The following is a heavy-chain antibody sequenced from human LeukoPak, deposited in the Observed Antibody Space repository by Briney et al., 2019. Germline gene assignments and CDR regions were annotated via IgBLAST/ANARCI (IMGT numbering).Heavy chain of an antibody. CDR2: ISSISSYI. CDR1: GFTFSSYS. CDR3: ARDSFLYYYGSGSYSPPGYGMDV. Sequence: GGSLRLSCAASGFTFSSYSMNWVRQAPRKELEWVSSISSISSYIYYADSVKGRFTISRDNAKNSLYLQMNILRAEDTAVYYCARDSFLYYYGSGSYSPPGYGMDVWGQGTTVSVSS. J-gene: IGHJ6*02. V-gene: IGHV3-21*01. D-gene: IGHD3-10*01.